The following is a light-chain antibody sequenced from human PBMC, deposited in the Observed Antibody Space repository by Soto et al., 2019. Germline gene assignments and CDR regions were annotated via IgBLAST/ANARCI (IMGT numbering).Light chain of an antibody. V-gene: IGKV1-5*01. CDR1: QSISSW. CDR3: QQYDEYPLT. CDR2: DAS. J-gene: IGKJ4*01. Sequence: DIQMTQSPSTLSASVGDRVTITCRASQSISSWLAWYQQKPGKAPKLLIYDASSLESGVPSRFSGSGSGTEFTLTIASLQRDDFATYWCQQYDEYPLTFGGGTKVDIK.